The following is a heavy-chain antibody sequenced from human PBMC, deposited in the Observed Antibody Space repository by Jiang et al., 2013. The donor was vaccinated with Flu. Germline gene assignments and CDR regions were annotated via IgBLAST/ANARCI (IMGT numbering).Heavy chain of an antibody. V-gene: IGHV4-59*11. J-gene: IGHJ3*02. CDR3: ARNYYDSSGRRPVDAFDI. D-gene: IGHD3-22*01. CDR2: IYYSGST. CDR1: GGSISSHY. Sequence: PGLVKPSETLSLTCTVSGGSISSHYWSWIRQPPGKGLEWIGYIYYSGSTNYNPSLKSRVTISVDTSKNQFSLKLSSVTAADTAVYYCARNYYDSSGRRPVDAFDIWGQGTMVTVSS.